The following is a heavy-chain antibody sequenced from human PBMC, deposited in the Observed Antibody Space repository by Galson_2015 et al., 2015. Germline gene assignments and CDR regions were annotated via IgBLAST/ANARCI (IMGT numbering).Heavy chain of an antibody. Sequence: QSGAEVKKPGESLQISCQGSGFSFTSYWIGWVRQMPGKGLEWMGIIYPGDSDTRYSPSFQGQVTISADKSISTAYLQWSSLKASDTAMFYCARRRCSGGSCYHAFDIWGQGTLVTVSS. J-gene: IGHJ3*02. D-gene: IGHD2-15*01. V-gene: IGHV5-51*01. CDR3: ARRRCSGGSCYHAFDI. CDR1: GFSFTSYW. CDR2: IYPGDSDT.